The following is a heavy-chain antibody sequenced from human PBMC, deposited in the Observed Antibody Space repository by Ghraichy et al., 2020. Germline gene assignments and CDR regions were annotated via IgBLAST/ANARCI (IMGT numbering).Heavy chain of an antibody. D-gene: IGHD3-16*01. CDR3: TRYVDAKDV. V-gene: IGHV3-73*01. CDR1: GFTFSGST. J-gene: IGHJ6*02. Sequence: GGSLRLSCAASGFTFSGSTMHWVRQASGKGLEWVGRITSKPNNYATAYAASVKGRFTVSRDDSKNTAYLQMDSLKTDDTAVYYCTRYVDAKDVWGQGTTVTVSS. CDR2: ITSKPNNYAT.